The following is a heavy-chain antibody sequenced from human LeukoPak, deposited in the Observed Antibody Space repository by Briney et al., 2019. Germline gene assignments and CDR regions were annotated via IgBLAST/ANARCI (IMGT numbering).Heavy chain of an antibody. D-gene: IGHD1-26*01. Sequence: ASVKVSCKASGHTFITYAIHWVRQAPGQRLEWMGRSNAGNVNTKYSQEFQGRVTFTRDTSASTAYMELSSLRPEDTAVYYCARGWEGYMDVWGQGTTVTVSS. J-gene: IGHJ6*02. CDR3: ARGWEGYMDV. V-gene: IGHV1-3*02. CDR2: SNAGNVNT. CDR1: GHTFITYA.